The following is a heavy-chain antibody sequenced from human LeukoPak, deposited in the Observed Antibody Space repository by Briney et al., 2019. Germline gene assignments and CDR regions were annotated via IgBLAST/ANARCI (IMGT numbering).Heavy chain of an antibody. Sequence: PSETLSPTCTVSGGSISSGSYYWSWIRQPAGKGLEWIGRIYTSGSTNYNPSLKSRVTISVDTSKNQFSLKLSSVTAADTAVYYCARDVAIFGVVDAFDIWGQGTMVTVSS. CDR1: GGSISSGSYY. CDR2: IYTSGST. V-gene: IGHV4-61*02. D-gene: IGHD3-3*02. CDR3: ARDVAIFGVVDAFDI. J-gene: IGHJ3*02.